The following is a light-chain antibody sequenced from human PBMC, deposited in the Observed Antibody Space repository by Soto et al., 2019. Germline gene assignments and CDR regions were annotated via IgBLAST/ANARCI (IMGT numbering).Light chain of an antibody. V-gene: IGKV3-15*01. J-gene: IGKJ1*01. CDR3: QQMWT. CDR1: QSVSSN. CDR2: GAS. Sequence: EIVMTQSPATLSVSPGERATLSCRASQSVSSNLAWYQQKPVQAPRLLIYGASTRATGIPARFSGSGSGTEFTLTISSLQSEDFAVYYCQQMWTFGQGTKVDIK.